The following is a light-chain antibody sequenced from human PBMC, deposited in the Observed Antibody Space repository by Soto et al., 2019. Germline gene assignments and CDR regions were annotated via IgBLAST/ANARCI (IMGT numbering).Light chain of an antibody. V-gene: IGLV1-40*01. CDR3: QSYDSSLAAYV. CDR1: NSNIGAGYD. Sequence: QSVLTQPPSVSGAPGQRVTISCTGTNSNIGAGYDVHWYQQLPGAAPTLLIYDNINRPSGVPVRFSGSKSGTSASLAITGLQAEDEADYYCQSYDSSLAAYVFATGTKVTVL. J-gene: IGLJ1*01. CDR2: DNI.